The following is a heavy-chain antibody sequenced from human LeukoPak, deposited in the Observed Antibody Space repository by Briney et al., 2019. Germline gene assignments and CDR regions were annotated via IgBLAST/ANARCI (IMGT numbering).Heavy chain of an antibody. D-gene: IGHD6-13*01. CDR3: ARDQSRSWPNYYYRDL. V-gene: IGHV7-4-1*02. J-gene: IGHJ6*03. CDR1: GYTFISYA. CDR2: INTNTGNP. Sequence: ASVKVSCKASGYTFISYAMNWVRQAPGQGLEWMGWINTNTGNPTYAQGFTGRFVFSLDTSVSTAYLQISSLKAEDTAVYYCARDQSRSWPNYYYRDLGGKGTTVPV.